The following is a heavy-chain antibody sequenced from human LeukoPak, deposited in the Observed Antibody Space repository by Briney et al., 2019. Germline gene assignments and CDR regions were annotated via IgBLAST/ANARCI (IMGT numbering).Heavy chain of an antibody. D-gene: IGHD1-14*01. V-gene: IGHV3-53*01. CDR2: LYSDGDT. Sequence: GGSLRLSCAASGSTFITNDMTWVRQAPGKGPEWVSVLYSDGDTKYADSVQGRFTISRDNSKNTLYLEMNSLSPDDTAVYYCARGVEPLAANTLAYWGQGTLVTVSS. J-gene: IGHJ4*02. CDR1: GSTFITND. CDR3: ARGVEPLAANTLAY.